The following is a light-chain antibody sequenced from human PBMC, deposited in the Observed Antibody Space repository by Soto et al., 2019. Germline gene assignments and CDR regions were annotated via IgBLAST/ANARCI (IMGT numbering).Light chain of an antibody. CDR3: SSYAGSNNVV. V-gene: IGLV2-8*01. CDR2: EVN. Sequence: QSVLTQPPSASGSPGQSVTISCTGTSSDIGGYNYVTWYQQYPGRAPKLMIYEVNKRPSGVSDRFSGSKSGNTASLTVSGLQAEDEADYYCSSYAGSNNVVFGGGTQLTVL. J-gene: IGLJ2*01. CDR1: SSDIGGYNY.